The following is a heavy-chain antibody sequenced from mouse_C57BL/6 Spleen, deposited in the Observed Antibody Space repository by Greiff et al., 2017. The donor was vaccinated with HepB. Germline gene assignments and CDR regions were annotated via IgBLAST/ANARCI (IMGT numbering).Heavy chain of an antibody. Sequence: QVQLQQPGAELVMPGASVKLSCKASGYTFTSYWMHWVKQRPGQGLEWIGEIDPSDSYTNYNQKFKGKSTLPVDKSSSTAYMQLSSLTSEDAAVYYCARSTGTGPDYWGQGTTLTVSS. CDR3: ARSTGTGPDY. CDR2: IDPSDSYT. J-gene: IGHJ2*01. V-gene: IGHV1-69*01. CDR1: GYTFTSYW. D-gene: IGHD4-1*02.